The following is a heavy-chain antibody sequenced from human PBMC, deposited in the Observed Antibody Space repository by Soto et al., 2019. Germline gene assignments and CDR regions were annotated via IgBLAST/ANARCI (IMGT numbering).Heavy chain of an antibody. J-gene: IGHJ4*02. CDR3: ASEWYGVNVDYSAY. CDR2: ISAYNSNT. D-gene: IGHD3-10*01. V-gene: IGHV1-18*01. CDR1: GYTFTTYG. Sequence: QVQLVQSGAEVKKPGAAVKVSCKASGYTFTTYGISWVRQAPGQGLEWMGWISAYNSNTNYAQKFQGPVTMTTNTTTNSANMDLKSLRSDVTALYYCASEWYGVNVDYSAYWVQGSLVTVSS.